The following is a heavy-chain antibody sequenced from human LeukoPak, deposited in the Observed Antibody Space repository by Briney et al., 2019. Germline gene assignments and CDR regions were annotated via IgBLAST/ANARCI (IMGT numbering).Heavy chain of an antibody. CDR1: ASTFITNW. CDR2: IKSDGGT. V-gene: IGHV3-74*01. J-gene: IGHJ1*01. D-gene: IGHD3-22*01. CDR3: ARAPSEIGGYYPEYFRH. Sequence: GPSLSPARAASASTFITNWTRSVSQPPGNWRVWVSRIKSDGGTNYADSVKGRFTISRDNAKKTVSLQMNSLRPEDTGVYYCARAPSEIGGYYPEYFRHWGQGTLVTVSS.